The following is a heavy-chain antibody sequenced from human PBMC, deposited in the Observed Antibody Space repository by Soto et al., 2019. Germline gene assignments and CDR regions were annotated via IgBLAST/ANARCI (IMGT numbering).Heavy chain of an antibody. CDR3: ERGRYGDY. J-gene: IGHJ4*02. CDR1: GYTFTSYG. Sequence: QVHLVQSGAAVKKPGASVKVSCKGSGYTFTSYGITWVRQAPGQGLEWMGWISSHNGNTHYAQKLQGRASVTRDTSTTTAYMEQRILRTDDTAVYHCERGRYGDYWGQGDLVTLSS. V-gene: IGHV1-18*01. D-gene: IGHD1-1*01. CDR2: ISSHNGNT.